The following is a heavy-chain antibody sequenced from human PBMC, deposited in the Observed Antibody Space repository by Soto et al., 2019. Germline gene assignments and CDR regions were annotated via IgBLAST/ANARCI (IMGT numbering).Heavy chain of an antibody. CDR3: ARGAAMAKGVDV. CDR1: GFTFSSYD. J-gene: IGHJ6*02. CDR2: IGTAGDT. V-gene: IGHV3-13*01. Sequence: LRLSCAASGFTFSSYDMHWVRQATGKGLEWVSAIGTAGDTYYPGSVKGRFTISRENAKNSLYLQMNSLRAGDTAVYYCARGAAMAKGVDVWGQGTTVTVSS. D-gene: IGHD5-18*01.